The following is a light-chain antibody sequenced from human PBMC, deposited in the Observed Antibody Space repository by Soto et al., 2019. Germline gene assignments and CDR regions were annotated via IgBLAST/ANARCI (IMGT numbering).Light chain of an antibody. CDR3: QQFNSYPIT. CDR2: KAS. V-gene: IGKV1-5*03. CDR1: QTISSW. J-gene: IGKJ5*01. Sequence: DIQMTQSPSTLSGSVGDRFTITFRASQTISSWLAWYQQKPGKAPKLLIYKASTLKSGVPSRFSGSGSGTEFTLTISSLQPEDFATYYCQQFNSYPITFGQGTRLEIK.